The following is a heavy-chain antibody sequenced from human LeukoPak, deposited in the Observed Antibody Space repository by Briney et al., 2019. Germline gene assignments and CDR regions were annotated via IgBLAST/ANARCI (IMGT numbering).Heavy chain of an antibody. V-gene: IGHV3-53*01. J-gene: IGHJ3*02. Sequence: GGSLRLSCAASGFTVSSNFMSWVRQAPGKGLEWVSVIFGGGSTYYADSVKGRFTISRDTSKNTLYLQMNSLRAEDTAVYYCAKGRWFGESSAFDIWGQGTMVTVSS. CDR2: IFGGGST. CDR1: GFTVSSNF. D-gene: IGHD3-10*01. CDR3: AKGRWFGESSAFDI.